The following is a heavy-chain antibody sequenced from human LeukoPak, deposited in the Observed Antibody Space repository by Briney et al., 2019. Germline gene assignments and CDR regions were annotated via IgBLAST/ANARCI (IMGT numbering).Heavy chain of an antibody. CDR2: ISSSSSYT. D-gene: IGHD3-10*01. Sequence: PGGSLRFSCAAAGFTFSDYYMSWIRQAPGEGLEWVSYISSSSSYTNYADSVKGRFTISRDNAKNSLYLQMNSLRAEDTAVYYCARDQGLYGSGSFPDGKFDYWGQGTLVTVSS. V-gene: IGHV3-11*05. J-gene: IGHJ4*02. CDR3: ARDQGLYGSGSFPDGKFDY. CDR1: GFTFSDYY.